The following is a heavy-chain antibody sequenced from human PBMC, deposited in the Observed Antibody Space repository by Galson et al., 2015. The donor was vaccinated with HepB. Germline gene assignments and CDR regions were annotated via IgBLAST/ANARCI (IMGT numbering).Heavy chain of an antibody. J-gene: IGHJ4*02. CDR2: ISYDGSNK. V-gene: IGHV3-30-3*01. Sequence: SLRLSCAASGFTFSSYAMHWVRQAPGKGLEWVAVISYDGSNKYYADSVKGRFTISRDNSKNTLYLQMNSLRAEDTAVYYCARAGGRLMVRGAHFDYWGQGTLVTVSS. CDR3: ARAGGRLMVRGAHFDY. CDR1: GFTFSSYA. D-gene: IGHD3-10*01.